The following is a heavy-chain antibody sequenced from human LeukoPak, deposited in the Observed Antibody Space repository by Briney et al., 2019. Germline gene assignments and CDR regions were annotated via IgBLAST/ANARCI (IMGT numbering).Heavy chain of an antibody. Sequence: ASVKVSCTASGYTFTGYYMHWVRQGPGQGLEWMGWMNPNSGNTGYARKFQGRVTINRATSISTAYMELSSLRSEDTAVYYCAREAAAAECSYYYMDVWGKGTTVTVSS. J-gene: IGHJ6*03. V-gene: IGHV1-8*03. D-gene: IGHD6-13*01. CDR2: MNPNSGNT. CDR3: AREAAAAECSYYYMDV. CDR1: GYTFTGYY.